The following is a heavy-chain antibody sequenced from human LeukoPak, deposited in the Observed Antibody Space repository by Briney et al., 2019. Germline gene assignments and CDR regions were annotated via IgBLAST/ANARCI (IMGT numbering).Heavy chain of an antibody. Sequence: PSETLSLTCTVSGGSISRYYWSWIRQHPGTELEGSGYIYYTGRADYNPSLKSRVSMSVDTSKNQFSLRVNSMTAADTAVYYCARGDFWSGAPTDWGQGTLVTVSS. CDR2: IYYTGRA. D-gene: IGHD3-3*01. CDR1: GGSISRYY. CDR3: ARGDFWSGAPTD. J-gene: IGHJ4*02. V-gene: IGHV4-59*01.